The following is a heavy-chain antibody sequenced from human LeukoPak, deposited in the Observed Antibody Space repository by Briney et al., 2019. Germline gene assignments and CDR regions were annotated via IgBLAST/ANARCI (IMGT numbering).Heavy chain of an antibody. CDR3: ARDQDYGFTY. Sequence: GGSLRLSCAASGFTFSSYSMNWVRQAPGKGPEWISWITGNGTDIIYADSVKGRFTISRDNAKNSLYLQMNSLRAEDTAVYYCARDQDYGFTYWGQGTLVTVSS. CDR2: ITGNGTDI. CDR1: GFTFSSYS. J-gene: IGHJ4*02. V-gene: IGHV3-48*01. D-gene: IGHD4-17*01.